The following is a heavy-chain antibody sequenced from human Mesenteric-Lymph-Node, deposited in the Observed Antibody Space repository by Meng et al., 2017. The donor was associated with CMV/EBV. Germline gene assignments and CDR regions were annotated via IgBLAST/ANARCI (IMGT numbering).Heavy chain of an antibody. D-gene: IGHD1-14*01. Sequence: GGSLRLSCAASGFTFSSYAMHWVRQAPGKGLEWVAVISYDGSNKYYADSVKGRFTISRDNSKNTLYLQMNNLRVEDTAVYYCAKPGAEFDHYFDYWGQGILVTVSS. CDR2: ISYDGSNK. CDR1: GFTFSSYA. V-gene: IGHV3-30*04. CDR3: AKPGAEFDHYFDY. J-gene: IGHJ4*02.